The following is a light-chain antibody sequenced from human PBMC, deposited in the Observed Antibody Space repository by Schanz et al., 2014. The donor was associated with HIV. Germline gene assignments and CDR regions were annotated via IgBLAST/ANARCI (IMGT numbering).Light chain of an antibody. Sequence: QSALTQPASVSGSPGQSITISCTGVRGDVGDHNYVSWYKQQPGKAPKLLLYDVTSRPSGISPRFSGSKSGNTASLTISGLQAEDEADYYCSSYTNINSWVFGGGTKLTVL. CDR2: DVT. CDR1: RGDVGDHNY. CDR3: SSYTNINSWV. V-gene: IGLV2-14*03. J-gene: IGLJ3*02.